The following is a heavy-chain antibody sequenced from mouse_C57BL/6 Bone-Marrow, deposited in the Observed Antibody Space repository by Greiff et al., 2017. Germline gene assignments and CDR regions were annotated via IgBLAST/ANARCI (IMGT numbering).Heavy chain of an antibody. J-gene: IGHJ4*01. CDR2: ISYDGSN. CDR3: AREGGYDGAMDY. Sequence: VQLQQSGPGLVKPSQSLSLTCSVTGYSITSGYYWNWIRQFPGNKLEWMGYISYDGSNNYNPSLKNRISITRDTSKNQFFLKLNSVTTEDTATYYCAREGGYDGAMDYWGQGTSVTVSS. D-gene: IGHD2-2*01. CDR1: GYSITSGYY. V-gene: IGHV3-6*01.